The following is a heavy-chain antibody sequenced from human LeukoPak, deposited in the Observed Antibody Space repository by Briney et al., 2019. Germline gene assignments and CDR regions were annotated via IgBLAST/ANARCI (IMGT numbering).Heavy chain of an antibody. D-gene: IGHD6-19*01. CDR3: ARVAVAGRRYDY. CDR2: INHSGST. V-gene: IGHV4-34*01. CDR1: GGSFSGYY. Sequence: SETLSLTCAVYGGSFSGYYWSWIRQTPGKGLEWIGEINHSGSTNYNPSLKSRVTISVDTSKNQFSLKLSSVTAADTAVYYCARVAVAGRRYDYWGQGTLVTVSS. J-gene: IGHJ4*02.